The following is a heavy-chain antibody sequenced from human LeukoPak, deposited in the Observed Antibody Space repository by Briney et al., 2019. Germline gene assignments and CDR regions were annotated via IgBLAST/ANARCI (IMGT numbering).Heavy chain of an antibody. CDR3: AKSSGEEVTPYYFDY. Sequence: GGSLRLSCAASGFTFDDYAMHWVRHAPGKGLEWVSGISWNSGSIGYADSVKGRFTISRDNAKNSLYLQMNSLRAEDTALYYCAKSSGEEVTPYYFDYWGQGTLVTVSS. J-gene: IGHJ4*02. D-gene: IGHD3-10*01. V-gene: IGHV3-9*01. CDR2: ISWNSGSI. CDR1: GFTFDDYA.